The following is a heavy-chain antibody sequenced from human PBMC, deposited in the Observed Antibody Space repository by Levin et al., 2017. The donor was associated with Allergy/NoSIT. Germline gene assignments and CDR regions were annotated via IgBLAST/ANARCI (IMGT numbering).Heavy chain of an antibody. V-gene: IGHV3-23*01. D-gene: IGHD2-2*03. J-gene: IGHJ5*02. CDR2: ISGNAAFT. CDR1: GFTFGSYA. CDR3: AKKGMDIPLEPVGGPSWRWFDP. Sequence: GGSLRLSCAASGFTFGSYAMIWVRQAPGKGLECVSGISGNAAFTFYADSVKGRFTVSRDNSKNTLYLQMNSLRVEDTAVYYCAKKGMDIPLEPVGGPSWRWFDPWGQGTLVTVSS.